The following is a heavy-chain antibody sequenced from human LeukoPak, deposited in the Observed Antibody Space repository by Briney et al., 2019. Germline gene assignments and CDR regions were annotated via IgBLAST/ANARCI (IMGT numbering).Heavy chain of an antibody. CDR2: ISGSGGAT. Sequence: PGGSLRLSCAASGFTFSSYAMHWVRQAPGKGLEWVSAISGSGGATYYADSVKGRFTMSRDNSKNTLYLQMNSLRAKDTAVYYCAKGAYYHGSGRYFDYWGQGTLVTVSS. CDR3: AKGAYYHGSGRYFDY. CDR1: GFTFSSYA. V-gene: IGHV3-23*01. D-gene: IGHD3-10*01. J-gene: IGHJ4*02.